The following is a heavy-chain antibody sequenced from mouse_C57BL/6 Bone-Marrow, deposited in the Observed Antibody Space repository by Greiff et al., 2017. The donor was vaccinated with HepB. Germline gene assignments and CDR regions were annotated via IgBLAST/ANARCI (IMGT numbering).Heavy chain of an antibody. J-gene: IGHJ3*01. Sequence: EVKLMESGPVLVKPGASVKMSCKASGYTFTDYYMNWVKQSHGKSLEWIGVINPYNGGTSYNQKFKGKATLTVDKSSSTAYMELNSLTSEDSAVYYCWDYDGAYWGQGTLVTVSA. D-gene: IGHD2-4*01. CDR1: GYTFTDYY. CDR3: WDYDGAY. V-gene: IGHV1-19*01. CDR2: INPYNGGT.